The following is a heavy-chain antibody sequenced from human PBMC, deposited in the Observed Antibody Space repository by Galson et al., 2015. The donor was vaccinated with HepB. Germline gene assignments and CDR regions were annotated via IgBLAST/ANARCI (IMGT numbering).Heavy chain of an antibody. CDR2: IYYSGST. Sequence: TLSLTCTVSGGSISSYYWSWIRQPPGKGLEWIGYIYYSGSTNYNPSLKSRVTISVDTSKNQFSLKLSSVTAADTAVYYCARMDYSNYGLYYYYYMDVWGKGTTVTVSS. V-gene: IGHV4-59*01. D-gene: IGHD4-11*01. CDR3: ARMDYSNYGLYYYYYMDV. J-gene: IGHJ6*03. CDR1: GGSISSYY.